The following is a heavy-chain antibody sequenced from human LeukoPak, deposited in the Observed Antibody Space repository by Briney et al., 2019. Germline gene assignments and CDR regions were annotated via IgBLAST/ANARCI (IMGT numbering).Heavy chain of an antibody. CDR2: IKQDGSEK. V-gene: IGHV3-7*02. CDR1: GFTFSSYW. J-gene: IGHJ6*02. Sequence: PGGSLRLSCAASGFTFSSYWMSWVRQAPGKGLEWVANIKQDGSEKYYVDSVKGRFTISRDNAKNLLYLQMNSLRVEDTAVYYCAKNGGPHGMDVWGQGTTVTVSS. CDR3: AKNGGPHGMDV. D-gene: IGHD3-16*01.